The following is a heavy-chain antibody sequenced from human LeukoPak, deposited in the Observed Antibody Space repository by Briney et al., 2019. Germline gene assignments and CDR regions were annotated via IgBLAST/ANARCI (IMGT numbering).Heavy chain of an antibody. CDR2: INPNSGGT. J-gene: IGHJ3*02. Sequence: AAVKVSCKASGYTFTGYYMHWVRQAPGQGLKWMGWINPNSGGTNYAQKFQGRVTMTRDTSISTAYMELSRLRSDDTAVYYCTRATTRPNDAFDIWGQGTMVTVSS. V-gene: IGHV1-2*02. CDR1: GYTFTGYY. D-gene: IGHD1-26*01. CDR3: TRATTRPNDAFDI.